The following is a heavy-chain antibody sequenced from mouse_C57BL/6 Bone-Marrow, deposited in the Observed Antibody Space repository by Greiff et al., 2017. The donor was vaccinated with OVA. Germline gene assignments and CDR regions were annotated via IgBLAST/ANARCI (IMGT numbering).Heavy chain of an antibody. CDR2: IDPSDSYT. Sequence: QVQLKQPGAELVRPGTSVKLSCKASGYTFTSYWMPWVKQRPGQGLEWIGVIDPSDSYTNYNQKFKGKATLTIDTSSSTAYMQLSSLTSEDSAVYYCAREEWLLYFDYWGQGTTLTVSS. D-gene: IGHD2-3*01. V-gene: IGHV1-59*01. CDR3: AREEWLLYFDY. CDR1: GYTFTSYW. J-gene: IGHJ2*01.